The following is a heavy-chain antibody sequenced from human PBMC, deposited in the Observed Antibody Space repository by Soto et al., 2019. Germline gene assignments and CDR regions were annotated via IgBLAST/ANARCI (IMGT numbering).Heavy chain of an antibody. CDR1: GGSFSGYY. CDR2: INHSGST. J-gene: IGHJ4*02. D-gene: IGHD6-6*01. CDR3: ARHTPAISSSDH. Sequence: PSETLSLTCAVYGGSFSGYYWSWIRQPPGKGLEWIGEINHSGSTNYNPSLKSRVTISVDTSKNQFSLKLSSVTAADTAVYYCARHTPAISSSDHWGQGSLVIVSS. V-gene: IGHV4-34*01.